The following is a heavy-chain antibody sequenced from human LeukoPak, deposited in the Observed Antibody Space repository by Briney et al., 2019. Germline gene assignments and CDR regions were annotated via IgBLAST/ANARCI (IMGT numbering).Heavy chain of an antibody. D-gene: IGHD5-12*01. CDR2: ISWNSGSI. Sequence: AMXXVRQAPGXGLXWVSGISWNSGSIGYADSVKGRFTISRDNAKNSLYLQMNSLRAEDTALYYCAKDRFGGYSGYDYGFDYWGQGTLVTVSS. V-gene: IGHV3-9*01. CDR3: AKDRFGGYSGYDYGFDY. J-gene: IGHJ4*02. CDR1: A.